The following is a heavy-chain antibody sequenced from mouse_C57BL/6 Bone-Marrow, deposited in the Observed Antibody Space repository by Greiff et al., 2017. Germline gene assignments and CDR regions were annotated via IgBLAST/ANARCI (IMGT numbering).Heavy chain of an antibody. D-gene: IGHD2-4*01. V-gene: IGHV5-9-1*02. Sequence: EVQLVESGEGLVKPGGSLKLSCAASGFTFSSYAMSWVRQTPEKRLEWVAYISSGGDYIYYADTVKGRFTISRDNARNTLYLQMSSLKSEDTAMYYCTRTYYDYDGAYYFDYWGQGTTLTVSS. CDR1: GFTFSSYA. CDR3: TRTYYDYDGAYYFDY. J-gene: IGHJ2*01. CDR2: ISSGGDYI.